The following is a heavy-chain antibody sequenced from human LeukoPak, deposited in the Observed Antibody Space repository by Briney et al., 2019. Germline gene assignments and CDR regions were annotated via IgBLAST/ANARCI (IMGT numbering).Heavy chain of an antibody. V-gene: IGHV4-39*01. Sequence: PSETLSLTCTVSGGSLSSSGHWWVWIRQPPGKGLEWIVSIHYSGKVYYNPSLKSRVTTSVDTSTDQFSLRLSSATAADTAIYYCARQSGDQSSAWYFDAWGQGTLVTVSS. CDR3: ARQSGDQSSAWYFDA. D-gene: IGHD6-19*01. CDR1: GGSLSSSGHW. CDR2: IHYSGKV. J-gene: IGHJ4*02.